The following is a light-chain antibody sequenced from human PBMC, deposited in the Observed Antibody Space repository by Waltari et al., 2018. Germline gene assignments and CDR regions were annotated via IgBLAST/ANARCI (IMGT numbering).Light chain of an antibody. CDR1: ENVDTN. CDR2: GAS. J-gene: IGKJ1*01. Sequence: EIVVTQSPATLSLSPGERATLSCRASENVDTNIAWYQQKPGQPPRLLIYGASTRATDIPPRFSGSGSGTEFTLSISSLQSEDFAVYYCHQYKNWPPWTFGQGTKVEIK. CDR3: HQYKNWPPWT. V-gene: IGKV3-15*01.